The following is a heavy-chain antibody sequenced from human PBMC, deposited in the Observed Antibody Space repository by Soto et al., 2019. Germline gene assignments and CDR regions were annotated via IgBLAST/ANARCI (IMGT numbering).Heavy chain of an antibody. CDR1: GGSFSGYY. CDR3: ARAVLLWFGEFNNWFDP. D-gene: IGHD3-10*01. J-gene: IGHJ5*02. V-gene: IGHV4-34*01. CDR2: INHSGST. Sequence: SETLSLTCAVYGGSFSGYYWSWIRQPPGKGLEWIGEINHSGSTNYNPSLKSRVAISVDTSKNQFSLKLSSVTAADTAVYYCARAVLLWFGEFNNWFDPWGQGTLVTVSS.